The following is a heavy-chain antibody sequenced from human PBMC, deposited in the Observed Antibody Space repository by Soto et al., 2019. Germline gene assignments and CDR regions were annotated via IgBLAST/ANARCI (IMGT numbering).Heavy chain of an antibody. J-gene: IGHJ3*02. D-gene: IGHD5-18*01. Sequence: PGESLKISCKGSGYSFTSYLICWVRQMPGKGLEWMGIIYPGDSDTRYSPSFQGQVTISADKSISTAYLQWSSLKASDTAMYYCARIRWIRYDAFDILGQGTMVTV. CDR3: ARIRWIRYDAFDI. CDR2: IYPGDSDT. V-gene: IGHV5-51*01. CDR1: GYSFTSYL.